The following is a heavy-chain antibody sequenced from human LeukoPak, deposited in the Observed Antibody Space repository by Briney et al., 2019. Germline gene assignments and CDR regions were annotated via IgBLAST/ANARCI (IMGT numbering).Heavy chain of an antibody. V-gene: IGHV1-3*01. CDR3: ASGCSSTSCYTNYFDY. CDR1: GYTFTSYA. Sequence: ASVKVSCKASGYTFTSYAMHWVRQAPGQRLEWMGWINAGNGNTKYSQKFQGRVTITRDTSASTAYMELSSLRSEDTAVYYCASGCSSTSCYTNYFDYWGQGTLVTVSS. CDR2: INAGNGNT. J-gene: IGHJ4*02. D-gene: IGHD2-2*02.